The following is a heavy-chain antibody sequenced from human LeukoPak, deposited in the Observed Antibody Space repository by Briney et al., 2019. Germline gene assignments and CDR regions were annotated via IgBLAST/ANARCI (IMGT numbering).Heavy chain of an antibody. J-gene: IGHJ3*02. CDR1: GFTLGTYI. CDR2: VASDGSQT. Sequence: GGSLRLSCGASGFTLGTYIMHWVRQAPGKGLQWGAAVASDGSQTFYIESVRGRFTISRDNSKNTLYLQMNTLRAEDTAVYFCARERQDTIVHSGAFDIWGQGTMVTVSS. V-gene: IGHV3-30-3*01. D-gene: IGHD3-10*01. CDR3: ARERQDTIVHSGAFDI.